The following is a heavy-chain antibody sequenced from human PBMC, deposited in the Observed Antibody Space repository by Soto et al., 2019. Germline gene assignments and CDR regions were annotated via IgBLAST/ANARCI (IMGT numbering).Heavy chain of an antibody. V-gene: IGHV1-46*01. CDR1: GYTFTSYY. Sequence: ASVKVSCKASGYTFTSYYMHWVRQAPGQGLEWMGIINPSGGSTSYAQKLQGRVTMTRDTSTSTVYMELSSLRSEDTAVYYCARVRDFWPPSLGYGMDVWGQGTTVTVSS. CDR2: INPSGGST. J-gene: IGHJ6*02. CDR3: ARVRDFWPPSLGYGMDV. D-gene: IGHD3-3*01.